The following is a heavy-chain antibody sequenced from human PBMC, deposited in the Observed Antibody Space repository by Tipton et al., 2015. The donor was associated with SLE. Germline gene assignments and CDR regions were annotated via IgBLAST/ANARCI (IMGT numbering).Heavy chain of an antibody. CDR2: ISAGGLTT. D-gene: IGHD3-10*01. J-gene: IGHJ4*02. Sequence: SLRLSCAASGFTFSTFAMSWVRQAPGKGLEWVSGISAGGLTTYYADSVKGRFTISRDNSKNTLYLQMNGLRAEDTAVYYCAKDDVWDYDSGSYSFHDCWGQGTLVTVSS. V-gene: IGHV3-23*01. CDR1: GFTFSTFA. CDR3: AKDDVWDYDSGSYSFHDC.